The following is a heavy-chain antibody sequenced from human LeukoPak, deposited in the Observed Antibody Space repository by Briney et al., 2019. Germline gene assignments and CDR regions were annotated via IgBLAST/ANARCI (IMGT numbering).Heavy chain of an antibody. CDR1: GFTFSSYS. D-gene: IGHD6-6*01. CDR3: ARYSSSSGVPFDY. CDR2: ISSSSSYI. J-gene: IGHJ4*02. Sequence: PGGSLRPSCAASGFTFSSYSMNWVRQAPGKGLEWVSSISSSSSYIYYADSVKGRFTISRDNAKNSLYLQMNSLRAEDTAVYYCARYSSSSGVPFDYWGQGTLVTVSS. V-gene: IGHV3-21*01.